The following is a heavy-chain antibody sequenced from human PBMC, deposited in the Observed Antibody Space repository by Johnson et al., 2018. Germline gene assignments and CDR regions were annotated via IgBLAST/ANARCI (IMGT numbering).Heavy chain of an antibody. D-gene: IGHD4-17*01. Sequence: VQLVESGGGLAQPGGSLRLSCTASGFIFDEFAMHWVRQAPGKGLEWVASISWTGEIRGYADLVRGRFTIARDNTKNSISLQMNSLRVEDTALYFCAKDRSVNTYAFDVWGQGTMVTVSS. J-gene: IGHJ3*01. CDR2: ISWTGEIR. CDR3: AKDRSVNTYAFDV. V-gene: IGHV3-9*01. CDR1: GFIFDEFA.